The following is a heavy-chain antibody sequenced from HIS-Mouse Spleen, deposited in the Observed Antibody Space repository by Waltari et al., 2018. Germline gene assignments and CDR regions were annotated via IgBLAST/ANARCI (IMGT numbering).Heavy chain of an antibody. Sequence: QVQLQESGPGLVKPSETLSLTCTVAGGSISSSFWSWLRQPPGKGLEWIGYIYSSGSTNYNPSLKSRVTISVDTSKNQFSLKLSSVTAADTAVYYCARGGLLAATYYFDYWGQGTLVTVSS. CDR3: ARGGLLAATYYFDY. CDR2: IYSSGST. V-gene: IGHV4-59*08. J-gene: IGHJ4*02. CDR1: GGSISSSF. D-gene: IGHD2-15*01.